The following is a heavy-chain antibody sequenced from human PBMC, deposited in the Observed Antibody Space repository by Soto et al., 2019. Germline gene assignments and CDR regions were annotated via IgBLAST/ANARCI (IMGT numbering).Heavy chain of an antibody. Sequence: SETLSLTCAVYGGSFSGYYWSWIRQPPGKGLEWIGEINHSGSTNYNPSLKSRVTISVDTSKNQFSLKLSSVTAADTAVYYCARVSGRYFGSYPFDYWGQGTLVTVSS. CDR2: INHSGST. J-gene: IGHJ4*02. V-gene: IGHV4-34*01. CDR1: GGSFSGYY. D-gene: IGHD3-9*01. CDR3: ARVSGRYFGSYPFDY.